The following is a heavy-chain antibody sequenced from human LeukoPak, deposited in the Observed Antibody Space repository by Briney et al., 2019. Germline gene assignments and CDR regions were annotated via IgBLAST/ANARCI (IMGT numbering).Heavy chain of an antibody. CDR1: GYTFTSYG. J-gene: IGHJ6*02. Sequence: ASVKVPCKASGYTFTSYGISWVRQAPGQGLEWMGWISAYNGNTNYAQKLQGRVTMTTDTSTSTAYMELRSLRSDDTAVYYCARDSSGVVVVAANTFNYYYGMDVWGQGTTVTVSS. CDR2: ISAYNGNT. CDR3: ARDSSGVVVVAANTFNYYYGMDV. V-gene: IGHV1-18*01. D-gene: IGHD2-15*01.